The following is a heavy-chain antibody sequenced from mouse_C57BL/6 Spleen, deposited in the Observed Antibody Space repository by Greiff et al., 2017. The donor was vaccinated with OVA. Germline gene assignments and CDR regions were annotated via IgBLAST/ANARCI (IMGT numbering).Heavy chain of an antibody. Sequence: QVQLKQPGAELVRPGSSVKLSCKASGYTFTSYWMHWVKQRPIQGLEWIGNIDPSDSETHYNQKFKDKATLTVDKSSSTAYMQLSSLTSEDSAVYYCARGWDGAMDYWGQGTSVTVSS. CDR2: IDPSDSET. V-gene: IGHV1-52*01. CDR1: GYTFTSYW. CDR3: ARGWDGAMDY. D-gene: IGHD4-1*01. J-gene: IGHJ4*01.